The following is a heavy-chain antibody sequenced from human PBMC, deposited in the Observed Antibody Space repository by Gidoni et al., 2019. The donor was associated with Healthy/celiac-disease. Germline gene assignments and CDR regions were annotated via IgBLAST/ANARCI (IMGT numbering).Heavy chain of an antibody. D-gene: IGHD6-19*01. Sequence: VQLVQSGAAVQKPGASVKVSCKVSGYPLTELSMHWVRQAPGKGLEWMGGFDPEDGETIYAQKFQGRVTMTEDTSTDTAYMELSSLRSEDTAVYYCAAGIAVARTVLDYWGQGTLVTVSS. CDR1: GYPLTELS. V-gene: IGHV1-24*01. CDR2: FDPEDGET. CDR3: AAGIAVARTVLDY. J-gene: IGHJ4*02.